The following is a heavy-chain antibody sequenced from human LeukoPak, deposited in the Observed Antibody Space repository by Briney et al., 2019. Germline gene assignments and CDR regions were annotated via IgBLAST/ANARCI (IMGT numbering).Heavy chain of an antibody. CDR3: ARGRLIVAPGVYYFEY. Sequence: SETLSLACTVSGGLTSDHYWSWIRQPPGKGLEWIGYIYFRGGTNYNPSLERRVKKSGDTAKSEFSLKMTSVTAAGTAVYYCARGRLIVAPGVYYFEYWGQGTLVTVSS. CDR1: GGLTSDHY. CDR2: IYFRGGT. D-gene: IGHD2-8*01. J-gene: IGHJ4*02. V-gene: IGHV4-4*09.